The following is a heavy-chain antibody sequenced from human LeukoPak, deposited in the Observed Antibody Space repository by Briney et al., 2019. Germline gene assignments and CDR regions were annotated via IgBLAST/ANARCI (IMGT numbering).Heavy chain of an antibody. Sequence: PSETLSLTCAVYGGSFSGYYWSWIRQPPGKGLEWIGEINHSGSTNYNPSLKSRVTISVDTSKNQFSPKPSSVTAADTAVYYCASSGDQSNVDYWGQGTLVTVSS. J-gene: IGHJ4*02. CDR2: INHSGST. CDR3: ASSGDQSNVDY. V-gene: IGHV4-34*01. CDR1: GGSFSGYY. D-gene: IGHD4-17*01.